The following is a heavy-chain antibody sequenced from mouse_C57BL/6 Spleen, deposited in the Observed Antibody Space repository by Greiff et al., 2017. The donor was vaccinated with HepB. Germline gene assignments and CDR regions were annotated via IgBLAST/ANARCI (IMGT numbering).Heavy chain of an antibody. J-gene: IGHJ4*01. D-gene: IGHD1-1*01. V-gene: IGHV1-69*01. CDR3: ARSRHYYGSIAMNY. CDR2: IDPSDRYT. CDR1: GYTFTSYW. Sequence: QVHVKQPGAELVMPGASVKLSCKASGYTFTSYWMHWVKQRPGQGLEWIGEIDPSDRYTNYNQKFKGKSTLTVDKSSSTAYMQLSSLTSEDSAVYYCARSRHYYGSIAMNYWGQGTSVTVSS.